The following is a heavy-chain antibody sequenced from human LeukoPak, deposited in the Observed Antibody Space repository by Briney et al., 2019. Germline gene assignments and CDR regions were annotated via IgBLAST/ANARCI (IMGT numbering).Heavy chain of an antibody. D-gene: IGHD3-3*01. CDR1: GYTFTIFA. J-gene: IGHJ4*02. Sequence: ASVKVSCKASGYTFTIFAMHWVRQAPGQRLEWMGWINAGNGNTKYSQKFQGRVTITRDTSASTAYMELSRLRSEDTAVYYCARAPYYDFWSGYYSNYFDYWGQGTLVTVSS. V-gene: IGHV1-3*01. CDR3: ARAPYYDFWSGYYSNYFDY. CDR2: INAGNGNT.